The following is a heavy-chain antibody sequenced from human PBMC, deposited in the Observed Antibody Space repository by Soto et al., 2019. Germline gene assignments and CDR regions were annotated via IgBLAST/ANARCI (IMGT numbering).Heavy chain of an antibody. CDR2: ISGSGGST. CDR1: GFTFSSYA. Sequence: GESLKLSCAASGFTFSSYAMSWVRQAPGKGLEWVSAISGSGGSTYYADSVKGRFTISRDNSKNTLYLQMNSLRAEDTAVYYCVIDHITSIGVVSPCNSFDPWGQGTLVTAAS. D-gene: IGHD3-3*01. CDR3: VIDHITSIGVVSPCNSFDP. V-gene: IGHV3-23*01. J-gene: IGHJ5*02.